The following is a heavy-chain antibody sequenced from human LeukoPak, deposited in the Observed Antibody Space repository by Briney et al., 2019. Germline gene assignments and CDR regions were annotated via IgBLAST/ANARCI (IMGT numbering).Heavy chain of an antibody. J-gene: IGHJ4*02. Sequence: GASVKVSCKASGYTFTGYYMHWVRQAPGQGLEWMGWINPNSGGTNYAQKFQGRVSMTRDTSISTVYLEVSRLTSDDTAVYYCARDLTIVGGVSDPRIRGHWGQGTLVTVSS. CDR2: INPNSGGT. CDR3: ARDLTIVGGVSDPRIRGH. D-gene: IGHD3-3*01. CDR1: GYTFTGYY. V-gene: IGHV1-2*02.